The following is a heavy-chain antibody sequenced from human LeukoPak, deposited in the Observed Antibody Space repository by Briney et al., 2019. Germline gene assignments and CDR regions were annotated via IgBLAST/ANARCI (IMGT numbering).Heavy chain of an antibody. CDR2: IYYSGST. CDR3: ARGGIQLWSNWFDP. CDR1: GGSISSGDYY. D-gene: IGHD5-18*01. J-gene: IGHJ5*02. Sequence: SETLSLTCTVSGGSISSGDYYWSWIRQPPGKGLEWIEYIYYSGSTYYNPSLKSRVTISVDTSKNQFSLKLSSVTAADTAVYYCARGGIQLWSNWFDPWGQGTLVTVSS. V-gene: IGHV4-30-4*01.